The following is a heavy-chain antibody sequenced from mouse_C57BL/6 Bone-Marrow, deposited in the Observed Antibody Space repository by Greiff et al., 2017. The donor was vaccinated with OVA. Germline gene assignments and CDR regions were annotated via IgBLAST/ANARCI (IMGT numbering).Heavy chain of an antibody. CDR3: ARDERAMDY. CDR1: GFTFSSYA. CDR2: ISDGGSYT. Sequence: DVKLVESGGGLVKPGGSLKLSCAASGFTFSSYAMSWVRQTPEKRLEWVATISDGGSYTYYPDNVKGRFTISRDNAKNNLYLQMSHLKSEDTAMYYCARDERAMDYWGQGTSVTVSS. J-gene: IGHJ4*01. V-gene: IGHV5-4*01.